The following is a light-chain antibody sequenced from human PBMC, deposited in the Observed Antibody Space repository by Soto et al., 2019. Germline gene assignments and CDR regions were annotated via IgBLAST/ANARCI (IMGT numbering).Light chain of an antibody. Sequence: EIVLTQSPGTLSLSPGERATLSCRASQSVSSGYLAWYQQKPGQAPRLLISGASSRATGIPDRFSGSGSGTDFTLTISRLEPEDFAVYYCQQHGSSPHTFGGGNKVDIK. J-gene: IGKJ4*01. CDR3: QQHGSSPHT. V-gene: IGKV3-20*01. CDR2: GAS. CDR1: QSVSSGY.